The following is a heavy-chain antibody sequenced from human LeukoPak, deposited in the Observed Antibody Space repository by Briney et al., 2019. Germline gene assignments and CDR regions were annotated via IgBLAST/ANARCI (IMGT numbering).Heavy chain of an antibody. J-gene: IGHJ4*02. CDR2: ISSISSYT. D-gene: IGHD3-9*01. CDR3: ARDGGPRRNYDILTGYYDVGYFDY. V-gene: IGHV3-11*06. CDR1: GFTFSDYY. Sequence: GGSLTLPCAASGFTFSDYYMSWIRQAPGNGQGSGSYISSISSYTNYADSENGGSTISRDNAKNPLYMQMNSLKAEVTAVYYCARDGGPRRNYDILTGYYDVGYFDYWGQGTLVTVSS.